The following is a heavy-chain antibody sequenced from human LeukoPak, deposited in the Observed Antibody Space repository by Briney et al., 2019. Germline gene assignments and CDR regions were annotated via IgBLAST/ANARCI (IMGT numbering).Heavy chain of an antibody. CDR3: ARVRTNYYDSRDAFDI. J-gene: IGHJ3*02. CDR2: INSDGGST. D-gene: IGHD3-22*01. CDR1: GFTFSSYW. V-gene: IGHV3-74*01. Sequence: GGSLRLSCAASGFTFSSYWMHWVRQAPGKGLVWVSRINSDGGSTSYADAVKGRFTISRDNAKSTLYLQMNSLRAEDTAVYYCARVRTNYYDSRDAFDIWGQGTMVTVSS.